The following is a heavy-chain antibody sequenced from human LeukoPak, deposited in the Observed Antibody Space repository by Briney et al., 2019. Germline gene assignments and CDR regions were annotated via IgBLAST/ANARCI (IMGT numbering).Heavy chain of an antibody. V-gene: IGHV3-11*04. Sequence: GGSLRLSCAASGFTFSDYYMSWIRQAPGKGLEWVSYISSSGSTIYYADSVKGRFTISRNNAKNSLYLQMNSLSAEDTAVYYCASFGSAGSWSKGWFDPRGQGTLVTVSS. CDR2: ISSSGSTI. D-gene: IGHD6-13*01. CDR3: ASFGSAGSWSKGWFDP. CDR1: GFTFSDYY. J-gene: IGHJ5*02.